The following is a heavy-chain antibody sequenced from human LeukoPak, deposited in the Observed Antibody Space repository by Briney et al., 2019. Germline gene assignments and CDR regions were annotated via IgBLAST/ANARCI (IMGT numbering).Heavy chain of an antibody. Sequence: GGSLRLSCAASGFTFSSYNVNWVRQAPGKGLEWVSYISSSSTIYYADSVKGRFTISRDNAKNSLYLQMNSLRDEDTAVYYCARIPRIAVAGDIYYWGQGTLVTVSS. D-gene: IGHD6-19*01. CDR1: GFTFSSYN. CDR2: ISSSSTI. J-gene: IGHJ4*02. CDR3: ARIPRIAVAGDIYY. V-gene: IGHV3-48*02.